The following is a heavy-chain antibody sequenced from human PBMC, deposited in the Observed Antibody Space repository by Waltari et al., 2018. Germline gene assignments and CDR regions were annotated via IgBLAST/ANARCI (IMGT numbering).Heavy chain of an antibody. D-gene: IGHD3-10*01. Sequence: QLQLQASGPGLVKASETLSLTCIVSGGPIPSSSSYWGWIRQPPAKGLAWIGSTGRTSPNPSLKSRVTISVDTSKSQFSLKLSSVTAADTAVYYCVRQGSGGRAFDIWGLGTMVTVSS. CDR1: GGPIPSSSSY. CDR2: TGRT. CDR3: VRQGSGGRAFDI. J-gene: IGHJ3*02. V-gene: IGHV4-39*01.